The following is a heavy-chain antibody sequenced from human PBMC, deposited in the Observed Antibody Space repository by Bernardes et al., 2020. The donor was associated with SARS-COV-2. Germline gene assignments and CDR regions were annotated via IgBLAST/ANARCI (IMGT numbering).Heavy chain of an antibody. CDR3: AREAGSSCYTSLGLCWFDP. CDR2: IYHSGST. D-gene: IGHD2-2*02. V-gene: IGHV4-38-2*02. Sequence: SETLSLTCAVSGYSISSGYYWGWIRQPPGKGLEWIGSIYHSGSTYYNPSLKSRVTISVDTSKNQFSLKLSSVTAADAAVYYCAREAGSSCYTSLGLCWFDPGGQGTLVTVSS. CDR1: GYSISSGYY. J-gene: IGHJ5*02.